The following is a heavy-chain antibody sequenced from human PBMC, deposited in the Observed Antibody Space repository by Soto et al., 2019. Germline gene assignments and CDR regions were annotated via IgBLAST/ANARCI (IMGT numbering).Heavy chain of an antibody. CDR2: IQQDGIEE. CDR1: GFTFSSYW. J-gene: IGHJ4*02. V-gene: IGHV3-7*01. D-gene: IGHD4-17*01. Sequence: GGSLRLSCAASGFTFSSYWMSWVRQAPGKGLEWVANIQQDGIEEYYVDSVKGRFTISRDNAKSSLYLHLNSLRAEDTAVYYCARDHGDSEDYFDYWGQGTLVTVSS. CDR3: ARDHGDSEDYFDY.